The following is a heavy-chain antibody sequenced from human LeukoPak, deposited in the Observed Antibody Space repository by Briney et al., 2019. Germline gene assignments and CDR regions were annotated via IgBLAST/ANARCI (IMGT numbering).Heavy chain of an antibody. CDR3: ARSRTTYYYGSGSYEKASVVYYYYYGIDV. J-gene: IGHJ6*02. CDR1: GGTFSSYA. CDR2: ISPILGIA. V-gene: IGHV1-69*04. D-gene: IGHD3-10*01. Sequence: SVKVSCKASGGTFSSYAISWVRQAPGQGLEWMGRISPILGIANYAQKFQGRVTITADKSTSTAYMELSSLRSEDTAVYYCARSRTTYYYGSGSYEKASVVYYYYYGIDVWGQGTTVTVSS.